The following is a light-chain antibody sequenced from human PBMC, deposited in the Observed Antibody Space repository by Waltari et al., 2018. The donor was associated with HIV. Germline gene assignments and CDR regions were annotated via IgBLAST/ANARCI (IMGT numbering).Light chain of an antibody. CDR3: QQYNNGGT. J-gene: IGKJ1*01. CDR2: GAS. V-gene: IGKV3-15*01. Sequence: EIVMTQSPATLSVPTGERATLSCRGSQSVSRNLAWYQQKPGQPPRLLIYGASTRATGIPARFSGSGSGTEFTLTISSLQSEDFAVYYWQQYNNGGTFGQGTKVEIK. CDR1: QSVSRN.